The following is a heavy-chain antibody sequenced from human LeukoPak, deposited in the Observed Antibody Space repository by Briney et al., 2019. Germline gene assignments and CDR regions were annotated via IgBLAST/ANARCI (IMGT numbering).Heavy chain of an antibody. CDR3: ARRGSAYTTDF. CDR2: IYYTGTT. V-gene: IGHV4-59*08. J-gene: IGHJ4*02. CDR1: GGSITNNF. D-gene: IGHD1-1*01. Sequence: SETLSLTCTVSGGSITNNFWNWVRQPPGRGLEWIGYIYYTGTTNYNPSLKSRVTMSADTSKNQLSLQLSSVTAADTAVYYCARRGSAYTTDFWGQGTLVTVSP.